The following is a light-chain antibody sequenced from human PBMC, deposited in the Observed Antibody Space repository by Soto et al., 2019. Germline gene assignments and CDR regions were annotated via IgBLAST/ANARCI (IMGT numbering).Light chain of an antibody. J-gene: IGKJ4*01. V-gene: IGKV3-11*01. CDR1: QSVSSY. CDR3: QQRSNWL. Sequence: EIVLTQSPATLSLSPGERATLSCRASQSVSSYLAWYQQKPGQAPRLLIYDASSRATGLPARFSGSGSGTDFTLTISSLEPEDFAVYYCQQRSNWLFGGGTKVEIK. CDR2: DAS.